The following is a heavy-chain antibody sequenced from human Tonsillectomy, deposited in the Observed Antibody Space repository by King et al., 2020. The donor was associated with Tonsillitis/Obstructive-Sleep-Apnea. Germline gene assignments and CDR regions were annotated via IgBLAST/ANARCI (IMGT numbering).Heavy chain of an antibody. V-gene: IGHV4-4*07. J-gene: IGHJ6*02. CDR3: AREQVTIFGVVIYGMDV. CDR1: GGFISSYY. Sequence: VQLLESGPGLVKPSETLSLTCTVSGGFISSYYWSWFRQPAGKGLEWIGRIYTSGSTNYDPSLKSRVTMSVDTSKNQFSLKLSSVTAADTAVYYCAREQVTIFGVVIYGMDVWGQGTTVTVSS. CDR2: IYTSGST. D-gene: IGHD3-3*01.